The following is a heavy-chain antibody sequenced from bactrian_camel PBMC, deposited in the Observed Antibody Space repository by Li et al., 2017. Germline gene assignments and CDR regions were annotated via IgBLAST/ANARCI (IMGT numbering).Heavy chain of an antibody. CDR1: GYRYGRDC. CDR2: TLADGGIT. CDR3: AAGVSTNFGY. D-gene: IGHD3*01. Sequence: HVQLVESGGGSVQAGGSLRLSCTASGYRYGRDCMGRFHQAPGKEREGVAATLADGGITYYADSVKGRFTISHDTAMNTVSLQMSNLKPEDTARYYCAAGVSTNFGYWGQGTQVTVS. J-gene: IGHJ6*01. V-gene: IGHV3-3*01.